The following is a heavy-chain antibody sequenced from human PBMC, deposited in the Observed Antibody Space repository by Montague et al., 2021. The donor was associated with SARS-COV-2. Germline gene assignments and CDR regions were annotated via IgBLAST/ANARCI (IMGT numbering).Heavy chain of an antibody. V-gene: IGHV2-70*11. J-gene: IGHJ4*02. Sequence: PALVKSTQTLTLTCTFSGFSLSTSGMCVSWIRQPPGNALEWLARIDWDYYKYYSTSLKTRLTISKDTSKNQVVLTMTNMDPVDTATYYCARTTMITFGGVIVPFDHWGQGTLVTVSS. D-gene: IGHD3-16*02. CDR3: ARTTMITFGGVIVPFDH. CDR1: GFSLSTSGMC. CDR2: IDWDYYK.